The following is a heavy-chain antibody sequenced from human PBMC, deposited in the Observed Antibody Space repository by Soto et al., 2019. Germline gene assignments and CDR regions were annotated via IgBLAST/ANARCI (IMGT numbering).Heavy chain of an antibody. CDR1: GFSIKTYW. J-gene: IGHJ4*02. V-gene: IGHV3-74*01. CDR2: INSAGTNT. D-gene: IGHD3-16*01. CDR3: ARPWGESTSVDY. Sequence: PGGSLRLSCAASGFSIKTYWMHWVRQAPGKGLVWVSVINSAGTNTAYADSVKGRFTISRDNAKNTLYLQMNSLGPEDTAAYYCARPWGESTSVDYWGQGTLVTSPQ.